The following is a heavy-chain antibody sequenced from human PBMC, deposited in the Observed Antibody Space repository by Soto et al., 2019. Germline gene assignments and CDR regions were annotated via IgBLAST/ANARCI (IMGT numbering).Heavy chain of an antibody. CDR2: FDPEDGET. D-gene: IGHD3-22*01. CDR3: ATHYYDSSGYYYDY. Sequence: ASVQVSCKVSGYTLTELSMHWVRQAPGKGLEWMGGFDPEDGETIYAQKFQGRVTMTEDTSTDTAYMELSSLRSEDTAVYYCATHYYDSSGYYYDYWGQGTLVTVPS. J-gene: IGHJ4*02. CDR1: GYTLTELS. V-gene: IGHV1-24*01.